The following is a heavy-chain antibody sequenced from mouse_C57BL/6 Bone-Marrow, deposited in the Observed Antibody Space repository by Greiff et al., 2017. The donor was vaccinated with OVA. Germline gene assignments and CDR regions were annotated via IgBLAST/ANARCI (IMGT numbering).Heavy chain of an antibody. CDR3: ARSYIWYVDV. Sequence: VKVVESGAELVRPGTSVKMSCKASGYTFTNYWIGWAKQRPGHGLEWIGDIYPGGGYTNYNEKFKGKATLTADKSSSTAYMQFSSLTSEDSAIYYCARSYIWYVDVWGTGTTVTVSS. J-gene: IGHJ1*03. CDR2: IYPGGGYT. D-gene: IGHD1-3*01. V-gene: IGHV1-63*01. CDR1: GYTFTNYW.